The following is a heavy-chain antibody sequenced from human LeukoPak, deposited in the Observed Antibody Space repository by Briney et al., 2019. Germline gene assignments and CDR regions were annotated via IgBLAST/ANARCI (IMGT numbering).Heavy chain of an antibody. J-gene: IGHJ4*02. Sequence: SETLSLTCSVSGGSISTYYWNWIRQPAGKGLEWIGYVYYNGITNYNPSLKSRVSISLDTSKNQFSLRLNSVTAAETAVYYCVSQLGGTTFHWGQGTLVTVSS. CDR2: VYYNGIT. CDR3: VSQLGGTTFH. V-gene: IGHV4-59*01. CDR1: GGSISTYY. D-gene: IGHD1/OR15-1a*01.